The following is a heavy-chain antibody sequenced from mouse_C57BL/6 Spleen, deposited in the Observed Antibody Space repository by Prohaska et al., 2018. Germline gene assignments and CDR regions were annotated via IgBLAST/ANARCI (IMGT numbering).Heavy chain of an antibody. CDR1: GYTFTSYW. V-gene: IGHV1-69*01. CDR2: IDPSDSYT. CDR3: ARSDYSNSPPWFAW. D-gene: IGHD2-5*01. J-gene: IGHJ3*01. Sequence: QVQLQQPGAELVMPGASVKLSCKASGYTFTSYWMHWVKQRPGQGLEWIGEIDPSDSYTNYNQKFKGKATLTVDKSSSTAYMQLSSLTSEDSAVYYCARSDYSNSPPWFAWWGQGTLVTVSA.